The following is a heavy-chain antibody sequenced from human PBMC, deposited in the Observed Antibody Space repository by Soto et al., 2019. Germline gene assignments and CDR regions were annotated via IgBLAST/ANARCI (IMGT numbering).Heavy chain of an antibody. J-gene: IGHJ4*02. D-gene: IGHD3-16*02. CDR2: IYYSGST. Sequence: QVQLQESGPGLVKPSETLSLTCTVSGGSISSYYWSWIRQPPGKGLEWIGYIYYSGSTNYNPSLKSRITISVDTSKNQFSLKLSSVTAADTAVYYCARGTRGGVIVKRYFDYWGQGTLVTVSS. CDR3: ARGTRGGVIVKRYFDY. CDR1: GGSISSYY. V-gene: IGHV4-59*01.